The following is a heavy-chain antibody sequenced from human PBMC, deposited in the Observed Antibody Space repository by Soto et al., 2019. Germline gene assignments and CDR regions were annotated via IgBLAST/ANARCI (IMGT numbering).Heavy chain of an antibody. J-gene: IGHJ4*02. Sequence: QVQLVQSGAEVKKPGASVKVSCKASVYTFTTYDINWVRQAPGQGLEWMGWMNPYTGKAGYEQKFQGRVNMTRDNSISTAYMELSGLRSEDTAVYYCARRKERSGPNYFDYWGQGTLVTVAS. V-gene: IGHV1-8*01. CDR1: VYTFTTYD. D-gene: IGHD6-25*01. CDR2: MNPYTGKA. CDR3: ARRKERSGPNYFDY.